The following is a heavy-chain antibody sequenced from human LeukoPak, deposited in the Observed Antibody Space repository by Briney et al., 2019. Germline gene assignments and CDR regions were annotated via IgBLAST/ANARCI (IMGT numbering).Heavy chain of an antibody. V-gene: IGHV4-61*01. Sequence: SETLSLTCTVSGGSISSSSYYWSWIRQPPGKGLEWIGYIYYSGSTNYNPSLQSRVTISVDTSKNQFSLRLSSVTAADTAMYYCARENSYYDSSGYYYGSGYFDYWGQGTLVTVSS. CDR2: IYYSGST. CDR3: ARENSYYDSSGYYYGSGYFDY. J-gene: IGHJ4*02. CDR1: GGSISSSSYY. D-gene: IGHD3-22*01.